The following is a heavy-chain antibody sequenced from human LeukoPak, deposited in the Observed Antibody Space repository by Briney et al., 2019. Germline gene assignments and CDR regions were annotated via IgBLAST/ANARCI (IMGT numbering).Heavy chain of an antibody. CDR3: TRADCSGGSCRFDF. Sequence: GGSLRLSCAASGFTFSSYAMHWVRQAPGKGLEWVAVISYDGSNKYYADSVKGRFTISRDNAWNSVHLQMRSLRAEDTAHYFCTRADCSGGSCRFDFWGQGTPVSVSS. D-gene: IGHD2-15*01. J-gene: IGHJ4*02. V-gene: IGHV3-30-3*01. CDR1: GFTFSSYA. CDR2: ISYDGSNK.